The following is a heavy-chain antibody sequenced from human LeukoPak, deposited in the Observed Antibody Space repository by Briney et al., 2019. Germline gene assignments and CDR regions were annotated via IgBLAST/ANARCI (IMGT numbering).Heavy chain of an antibody. V-gene: IGHV3-23*01. CDR2: ISDRGAGT. Sequence: PGGSLRLSCAASGFTFSSHAMSWVRQAPGKGLEWVAAISDRGAGTHYAEFVKGRFTISRDNSKNTLYLQMNSLRAEDTAVYYCARRYCSGGSCYSGADYWGQGTLVTVSS. D-gene: IGHD2-15*01. CDR3: ARRYCSGGSCYSGADY. CDR1: GFTFSSHA. J-gene: IGHJ4*02.